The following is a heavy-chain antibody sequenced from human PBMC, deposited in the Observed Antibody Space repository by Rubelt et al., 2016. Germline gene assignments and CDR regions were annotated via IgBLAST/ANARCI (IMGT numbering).Heavy chain of an antibody. CDR1: GGSMNTYY. Sequence: QVQLQESGPGLVKPSETLSLTCTVSGGSMNTYYWSWIRQPPGKGLEWIGYIYYTGSTDYNPSLKSRVTISVDTSKNQFSRKGMSWTAADTAVYYWAGLFSGSIYDDYEGSSDSWGQGTRVAVSS. V-gene: IGHV4-59*12. J-gene: IGHJ4*02. CDR3: AGLFSGSIYDDYEGSSDS. CDR2: IYYTGST. D-gene: IGHD4-17*01.